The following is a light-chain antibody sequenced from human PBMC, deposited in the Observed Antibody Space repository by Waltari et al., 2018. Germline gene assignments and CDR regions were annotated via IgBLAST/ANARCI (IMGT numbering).Light chain of an antibody. CDR1: QSVTSNS. CDR2: GAS. J-gene: IGKJ3*01. CDR3: QHYGGSFT. Sequence: EIVLTQSPGTLSLSPGKSATLSCRASQSVTSNSLVWYQQKPGQAPRVLIYGASSRATGIPDRFSGSGSGTDFTLTISGLEPEDFVVYYCQHYGGSFTFGPGTKVDIK. V-gene: IGKV3-20*01.